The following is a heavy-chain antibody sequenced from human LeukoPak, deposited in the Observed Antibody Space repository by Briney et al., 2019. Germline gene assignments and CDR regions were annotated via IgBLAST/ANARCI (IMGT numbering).Heavy chain of an antibody. Sequence: PGESLRISCKGQGYSFSNYWISWVRQMPGKGLEWMGRIDPSDSFTKYSPSFQGQVTISADKSISTAYLQWSSLKASDTAMYYCARSLYYRVSDYRGFDIWGHGTMVTVSS. V-gene: IGHV5-10-1*04. J-gene: IGHJ3*02. CDR2: IDPSDSFT. CDR3: ARSLYYRVSDYRGFDI. CDR1: GYSFSNYW. D-gene: IGHD4-11*01.